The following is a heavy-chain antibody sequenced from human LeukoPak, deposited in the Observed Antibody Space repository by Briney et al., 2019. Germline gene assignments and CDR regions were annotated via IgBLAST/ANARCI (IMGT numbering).Heavy chain of an antibody. Sequence: ASVKVSCKASGYTFTGYYVHWVRQAPGQGLEWMGWINPNSGDTHYAQKFQDRVTMARDTSISTAYMALRGLRSDDTAVYYCAIPFVDGGFYWGQGTLVTVSS. CDR2: INPNSGDT. CDR1: GYTFTGYY. D-gene: IGHD3-10*01. V-gene: IGHV1-2*02. J-gene: IGHJ4*02. CDR3: AIPFVDGGFY.